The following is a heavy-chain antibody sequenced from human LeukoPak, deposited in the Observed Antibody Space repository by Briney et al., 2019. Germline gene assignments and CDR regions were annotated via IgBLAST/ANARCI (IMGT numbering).Heavy chain of an antibody. CDR1: GFTFSSYS. D-gene: IGHD2-2*02. CDR3: ARSDVTQDIVVVPAAIDFDY. Sequence: GGSLRLSCAASGFTFSSYSMNWVRQAPGKGLEWVSYISSSSSTIYYADSVKGRFTISRDNAKNSLYLQMNSLRDEDTAVYYCARSDVTQDIVVVPAAIDFDYWGQGTLVAVSS. CDR2: ISSSSSTI. V-gene: IGHV3-48*02. J-gene: IGHJ4*02.